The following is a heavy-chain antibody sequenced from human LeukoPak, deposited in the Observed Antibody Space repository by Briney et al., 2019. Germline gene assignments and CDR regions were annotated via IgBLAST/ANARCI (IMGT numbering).Heavy chain of an antibody. CDR1: GYSFTSYW. CDR2: IYPGDSDT. J-gene: IGHJ6*04. D-gene: IGHD2-15*01. Sequence: GESLKISCKGSGYSFTSYWIGWVRQMPGKGLEWMGIIYPGDSDTRYSPSFQGQVTISADKSISTAYLQWSSRKASDTAMYYCARHEACSGGSCYSEHYYYGMDVWGKRTTVTASS. CDR3: ARHEACSGGSCYSEHYYYGMDV. V-gene: IGHV5-51*01.